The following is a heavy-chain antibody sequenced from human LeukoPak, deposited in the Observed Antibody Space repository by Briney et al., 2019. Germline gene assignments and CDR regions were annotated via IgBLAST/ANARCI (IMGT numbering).Heavy chain of an antibody. CDR2: VNHSGDT. CDR1: GGSFSNSY. Sequence: SETLSLTCAVSGGSFSNSYWSWIRQPPGKGLEWIGEVNHSGDTNYNPSLKSRVAFLINTSKNQFSLKLSSVTAADTAVYYCARGGSGWYIDSWGQGTLVVVSS. CDR3: ARGGSGWYIDS. J-gene: IGHJ4*01. V-gene: IGHV4-34*01. D-gene: IGHD6-19*01.